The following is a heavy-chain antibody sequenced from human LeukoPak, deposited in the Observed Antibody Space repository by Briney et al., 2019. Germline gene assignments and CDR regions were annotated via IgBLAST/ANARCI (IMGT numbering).Heavy chain of an antibody. CDR1: GFTVSSNY. J-gene: IGHJ4*02. Sequence: PGGSLRLSCAASGFTVSSNYMSCVRQAPGKGLEWVSLIYSGGGTYYADSVKGRFTISRDNSKNTLYLQMNSLRADDTAVYYCAGRVDFWGQGTLVTVSS. CDR3: AGRVDF. CDR2: IYSGGGT. V-gene: IGHV3-53*01. D-gene: IGHD3/OR15-3a*01.